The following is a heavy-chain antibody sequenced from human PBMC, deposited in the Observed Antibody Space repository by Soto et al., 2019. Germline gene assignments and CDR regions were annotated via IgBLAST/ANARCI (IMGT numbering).Heavy chain of an antibody. V-gene: IGHV3-9*01. D-gene: IGHD1-26*01. CDR2: IGWSSGRT. J-gene: IGHJ4*02. Sequence: EVQLVESGGDMVQPGRSLRLSCAASGFTFHDYGMNWVRPAPGKCLDWLSGIGWSSGRTAYADSVKSRFTISRANAKNALYLQINSLTVEDTALYYCAKALSGSYLFYFDSWGQGTPVTVSS. CDR3: AKALSGSYLFYFDS. CDR1: GFTFHDYG.